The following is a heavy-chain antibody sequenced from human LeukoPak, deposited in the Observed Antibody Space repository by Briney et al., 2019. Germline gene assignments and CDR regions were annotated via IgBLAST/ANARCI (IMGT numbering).Heavy chain of an antibody. V-gene: IGHV4-59*01. J-gene: IGHJ4*02. Sequence: SETLSLTCTVSGDSIRSYYWSWIRQPPGKGLEWIGYIYYSGSTNYNPSLKSRVTISVDTSKNQFSLKLSSVTAADTAVYYCARVGSSSWYYFDYWGQGTLVTVSS. CDR2: IYYSGST. CDR1: GDSIRSYY. D-gene: IGHD6-13*01. CDR3: ARVGSSSWYYFDY.